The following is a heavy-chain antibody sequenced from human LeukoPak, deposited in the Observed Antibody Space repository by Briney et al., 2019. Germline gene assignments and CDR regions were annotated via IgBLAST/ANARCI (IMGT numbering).Heavy chain of an antibody. Sequence: PSETLSLTCTVSGGSISNSNYYWGWIRQPPGKGLEWIGSIYYSGSSYYNPSLKSRGIISVDTSKNQFSLKLSSVTAADTAVYYCAREYYDFWSGYASPFDYWGQGTLVTVSS. V-gene: IGHV4-39*07. J-gene: IGHJ4*02. CDR3: AREYYDFWSGYASPFDY. D-gene: IGHD3-3*01. CDR1: GGSISNSNYY. CDR2: IYYSGSS.